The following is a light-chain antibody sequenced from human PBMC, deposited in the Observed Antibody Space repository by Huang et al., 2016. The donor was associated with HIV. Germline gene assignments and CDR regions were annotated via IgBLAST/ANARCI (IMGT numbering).Light chain of an antibody. CDR3: QQLYIYPLT. Sequence: IQLTQSPSSLSASVGDRVTITCRASQGIGFLAWYQQKPGKAPNLLIYAASTLQSGVPSRFSGSGSGTDCALTISNRQPEDFATYYCQQLYIYPLTFGGGTKVEIK. CDR1: QGIGF. V-gene: IGKV1-9*01. J-gene: IGKJ4*01. CDR2: AAS.